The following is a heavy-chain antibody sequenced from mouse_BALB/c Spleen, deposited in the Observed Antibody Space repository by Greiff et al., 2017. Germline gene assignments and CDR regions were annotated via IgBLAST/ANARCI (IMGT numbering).Heavy chain of an antibody. J-gene: IGHJ4*01. V-gene: IGHV3-6*02. CDR3: ARGWLLRNYAMDY. D-gene: IGHD2-3*01. CDR1: GYSITSGYY. Sequence: ESGPGLVKPSQSLSLTCSVTGYSITSGYYWNWLRQFPGNKLEWMGYISYDGSNNYNPSLKNRISITRDTSKNQFFLKLNSVTTEDTATYYCARGWLLRNYAMDYWGQGTSVTVSS. CDR2: ISYDGSN.